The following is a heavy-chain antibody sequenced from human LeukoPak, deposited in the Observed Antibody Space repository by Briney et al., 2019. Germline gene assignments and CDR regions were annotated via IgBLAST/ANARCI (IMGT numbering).Heavy chain of an antibody. CDR2: VYVRGST. CDR1: GASINTYD. J-gene: IGHJ4*02. CDR3: AREIYGSGSFYFDY. Sequence: PSETLSLTCTVSGASINTYDWSWIRQPAGKGLEWIGRVYVRGSTYYNDSLRSRVTMSVDTSKNQLSLKLSSVTAADTAVYYCAREIYGSGSFYFDYWGQGTLATVSS. V-gene: IGHV4-4*07. D-gene: IGHD3-10*01.